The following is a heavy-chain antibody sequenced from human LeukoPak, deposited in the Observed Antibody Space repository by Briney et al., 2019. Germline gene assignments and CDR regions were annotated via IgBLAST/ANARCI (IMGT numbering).Heavy chain of an antibody. CDR3: ASGGAPAGY. D-gene: IGHD6-25*01. Sequence: PGGSLRLSCAASGFTFSSYAMSWVRQAPGKGLEWVPSISNSSGSTYYADSVKGRFTISRDNSKNTLYLQMNSLRAEDTAVYYCASGGAPAGYWGQGTLVIVSS. V-gene: IGHV3-23*01. CDR1: GFTFSSYA. J-gene: IGHJ4*02. CDR2: ISNSSGST.